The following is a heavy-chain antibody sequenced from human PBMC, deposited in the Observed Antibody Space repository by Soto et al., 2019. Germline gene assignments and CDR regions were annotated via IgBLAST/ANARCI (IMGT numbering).Heavy chain of an antibody. D-gene: IGHD2-15*01. CDR1: GFTFSSYA. Sequence: QPGGSLRLSCAASGFTFSSYAMSWVRQAPGKGLEWVSAISGSGGSTYYADSVKGRFTISRDNSKNTLYLQMNSLRAEDTAVYYCAKVLSGGSHPGSWLGYYYGMDVWGQGTTVTVSS. J-gene: IGHJ6*02. V-gene: IGHV3-23*01. CDR3: AKVLSGGSHPGSWLGYYYGMDV. CDR2: ISGSGGST.